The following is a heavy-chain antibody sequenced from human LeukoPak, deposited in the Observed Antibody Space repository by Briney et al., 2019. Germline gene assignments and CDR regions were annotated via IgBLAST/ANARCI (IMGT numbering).Heavy chain of an antibody. V-gene: IGHV3-48*03. J-gene: IGHJ4*02. Sequence: PGGSLRLSCAASGFTFSSYEMNWVRQAPGKGLEWVSYISGSGSTIYYADSVKGRFTTSRDNAKNSLYLQMNSLRAEDTAVYHCARAYAGTLFYWGQGTLVTVSS. D-gene: IGHD4-23*01. CDR1: GFTFSSYE. CDR2: ISGSGSTI. CDR3: ARAYAGTLFY.